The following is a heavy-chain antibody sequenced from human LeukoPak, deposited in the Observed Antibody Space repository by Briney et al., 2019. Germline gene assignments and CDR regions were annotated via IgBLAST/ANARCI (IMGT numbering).Heavy chain of an antibody. V-gene: IGHV1-69*13. CDR2: IIPTFGTA. J-gene: IGHJ4*02. D-gene: IGHD3-22*01. Sequence: SVKVSCKASGGTFSSYAISWVRQAPGQGLEWMGGIIPTFGTANYAQKFQGRVTITADESTSTAYMELSRLRSDDTAVYYCARMGYYDSSGYLYYFDYWGQGTLVTVSS. CDR1: GGTFSSYA. CDR3: ARMGYYDSSGYLYYFDY.